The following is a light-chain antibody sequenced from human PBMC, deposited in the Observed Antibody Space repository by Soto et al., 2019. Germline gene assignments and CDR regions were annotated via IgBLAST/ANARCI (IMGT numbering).Light chain of an antibody. Sequence: ALTQPPSASGSPGQSVTISCTGTSSDVGGYNFVSWYQQHPGKAPKLLIYEVTKRPSGVPDRFSGSKSGNTASLTVSGLQADDEADYYCASNAGDYTFVFGTATKLTVL. V-gene: IGLV2-8*01. CDR1: SSDVGGYNF. CDR2: EVT. CDR3: ASNAGDYTFV. J-gene: IGLJ1*01.